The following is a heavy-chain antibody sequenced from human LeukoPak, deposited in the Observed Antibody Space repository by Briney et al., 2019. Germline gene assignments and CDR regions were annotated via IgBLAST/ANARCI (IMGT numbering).Heavy chain of an antibody. V-gene: IGHV3-53*01. D-gene: IGHD2-15*01. Sequence: PGGSLRLSCAASALTVSSNYMTWVRQAPGKGLEWVSVIYSGGSQYYADSVKGRFSISRDNSKNTVYLQMNGLRAEDTAVYYCARDRRYCGGDSCYSGVDYWGQGTLVTVSS. CDR1: ALTVSSNY. J-gene: IGHJ4*02. CDR2: IYSGGSQ. CDR3: ARDRRYCGGDSCYSGVDY.